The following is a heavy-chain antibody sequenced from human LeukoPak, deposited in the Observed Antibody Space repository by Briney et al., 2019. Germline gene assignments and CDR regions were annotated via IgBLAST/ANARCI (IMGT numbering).Heavy chain of an antibody. CDR2: ISGSGGNT. V-gene: IGHV3-23*01. CDR3: ARDSGGYCSSTSCYKNPDAFDI. Sequence: PGGSLRLSCAASGFTFSSYAMSWVRQAPGKGLEWVSAISGSGGNTYYADSVKGRFTISRDNSKNTLYLQMNSLRAEDTAVYYCARDSGGYCSSTSCYKNPDAFDIWGQGTMVTVSS. D-gene: IGHD2-2*02. CDR1: GFTFSSYA. J-gene: IGHJ3*02.